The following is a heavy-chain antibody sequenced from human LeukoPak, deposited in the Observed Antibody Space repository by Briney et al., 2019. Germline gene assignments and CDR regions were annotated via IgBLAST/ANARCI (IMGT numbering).Heavy chain of an antibody. D-gene: IGHD3-16*01. J-gene: IGHJ4*02. CDR2: ISSSSSYI. Sequence: GGSLRLTCAASGFTFSSYSMNWVRQAPGKGLEWVSSISSSSSYIYYADSVKGRFTISRDNAKNSLYLQMNSLRAEDTAVYYCARDRGMGFDYWGQGTLVTVSS. V-gene: IGHV3-21*01. CDR1: GFTFSSYS. CDR3: ARDRGMGFDY.